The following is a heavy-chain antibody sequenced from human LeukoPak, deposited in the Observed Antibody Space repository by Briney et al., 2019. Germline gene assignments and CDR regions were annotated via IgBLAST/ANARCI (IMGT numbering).Heavy chain of an antibody. Sequence: GGSLRLSCAASGFTFSSYAMSWVRQAPGKGLEWVSAISGSGGSTYYADSVKGRFTISRDNSENTLYLQMNSLRAEDTAVYYCAKDLRLLLPAEYFQHWGQGTLVTVSS. CDR1: GFTFSSYA. V-gene: IGHV3-23*01. CDR2: ISGSGGST. D-gene: IGHD2-15*01. CDR3: AKDLRLLLPAEYFQH. J-gene: IGHJ1*01.